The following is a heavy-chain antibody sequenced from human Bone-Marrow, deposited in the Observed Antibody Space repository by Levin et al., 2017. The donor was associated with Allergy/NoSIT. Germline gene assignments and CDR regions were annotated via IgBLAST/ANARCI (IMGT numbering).Heavy chain of an antibody. Sequence: SCAVSGFTFDDHAMHWVRQVPGKGLEWVSSISWNSNNIGYAASVKGRFTMSRDNTKNSLYLQMTSLRTEDTALYYCARDIFGDWYPSRYFGMDVWGPGTTVIVSS. CDR3: ARDIFGDWYPSRYFGMDV. CDR1: GFTFDDHA. J-gene: IGHJ6*02. V-gene: IGHV3-9*01. CDR2: ISWNSNNI. D-gene: IGHD2-21*02.